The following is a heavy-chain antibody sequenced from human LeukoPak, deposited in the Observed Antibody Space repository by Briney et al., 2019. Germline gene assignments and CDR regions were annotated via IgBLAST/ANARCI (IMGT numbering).Heavy chain of an antibody. V-gene: IGHV3-30*18. CDR1: GFTFSNYG. J-gene: IGHJ4*02. D-gene: IGHD3-10*01. CDR2: ISVDGSSK. Sequence: PGKSLRLSCAASGFTFSNYGIHWVRQAPGKGLEWVAVISVDGSSKYYGDSVKGRFTISRDNSKNTLYLQMNSLRAEDTAVYYCAKDWGFQYASGSYCEYWGQGTLVTVSS. CDR3: AKDWGFQYASGSYCEY.